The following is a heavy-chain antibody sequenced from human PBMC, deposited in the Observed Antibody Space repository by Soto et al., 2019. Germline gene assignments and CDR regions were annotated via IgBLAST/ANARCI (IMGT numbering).Heavy chain of an antibody. V-gene: IGHV1-18*01. CDR1: GYTFTSYG. CDR2: ISAYNGNT. Sequence: QVQLVQSGAEVKKPGASVKVSCKASGYTFTSYGISWVRQAPGQGLEWMGWISAYNGNTNYAQKLQGRATMTTDTNRSQACLETYSLFSDVTPVYFCARGAPPEDYCSQPRLFTISS. J-gene: IGHJ4*02. CDR3: ARGAPPEDY.